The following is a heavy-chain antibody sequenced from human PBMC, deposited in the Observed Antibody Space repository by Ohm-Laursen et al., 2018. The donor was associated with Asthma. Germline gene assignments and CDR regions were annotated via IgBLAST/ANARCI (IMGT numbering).Heavy chain of an antibody. Sequence: SLRLSCTASGFTFSSYGMHWVRQAPGKGLEWVAVIWYDGSNKYYADSVKGRFTISRDNSKNTLYLQMNSLRAEDTAVYYCARELAVAGKEMSYYYYYGMDVWGQGTTVTVSS. J-gene: IGHJ6*02. V-gene: IGHV3-33*01. D-gene: IGHD6-19*01. CDR3: ARELAVAGKEMSYYYYYGMDV. CDR2: IWYDGSNK. CDR1: GFTFSSYG.